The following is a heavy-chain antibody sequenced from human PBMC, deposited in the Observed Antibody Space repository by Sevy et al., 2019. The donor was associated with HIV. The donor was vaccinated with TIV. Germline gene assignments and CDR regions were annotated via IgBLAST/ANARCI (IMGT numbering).Heavy chain of an antibody. D-gene: IGHD6-19*01. CDR3: AGPILTYRSGWSYYDH. Sequence: SETLSLTCTVSGASISSSGYYWGWIRQPPGKGLEWIASIRYSGSTYYNPSLRSRVTISADSSKNQFSLKLNSVIAADTAVYYCAGPILTYRSGWSYYDHWGQGTVVTVSS. V-gene: IGHV4-39*01. CDR1: GASISSSGYY. CDR2: IRYSGST. J-gene: IGHJ4*02.